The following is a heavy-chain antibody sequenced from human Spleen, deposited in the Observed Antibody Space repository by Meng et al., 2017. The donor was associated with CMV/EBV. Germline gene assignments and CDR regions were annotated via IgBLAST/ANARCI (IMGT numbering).Heavy chain of an antibody. CDR2: AYYRSQWYN. CDR1: TNSAA. V-gene: IGHV6-1*01. Sequence: TNSAAWHLIRQSPSRGLEWLGRAYYRSQWYNDYGISVKSRITINADTSKNQFSLQLNSVTPEDTAVYYCAREVLVKSSPWYWNVFDSWGQGALVTVSS. CDR3: AREVLVKSSPWYWNVFDS. J-gene: IGHJ5*01. D-gene: IGHD6-13*01.